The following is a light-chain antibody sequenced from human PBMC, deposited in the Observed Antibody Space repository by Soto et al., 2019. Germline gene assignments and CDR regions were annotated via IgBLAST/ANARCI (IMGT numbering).Light chain of an antibody. CDR3: QSYDSSLSGDV. CDR2: GNT. Sequence: QAVVTQPPSVSGAPGQRVTISCTGSSSNIGTGYDVHWYQQLPGTAPKLLIYGNTNRPSGVPDRVSGSKSGTSASLAITGLQAEDEADYYCQSYDSSLSGDVFGTGTKLTVL. CDR1: SSNIGTGYD. J-gene: IGLJ1*01. V-gene: IGLV1-40*01.